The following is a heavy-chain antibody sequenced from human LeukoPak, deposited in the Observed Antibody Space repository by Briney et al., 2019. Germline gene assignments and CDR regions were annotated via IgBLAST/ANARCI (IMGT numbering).Heavy chain of an antibody. CDR1: GFTFDDYG. CDR2: INWNGGST. V-gene: IGHV3-20*04. D-gene: IGHD3-22*01. CDR3: ARDHTRQYYYDSSGYYPSGY. Sequence: PGGSLRLSCAASGFTFDDYGMSWVRQAPGKGLEWVSGINWNGGSTGYADSVKGRFTISRDNAKNSLYLQMSSLRAEDTALYYCARDHTRQYYYDSSGYYPSGYWGQGTLVTVSS. J-gene: IGHJ4*02.